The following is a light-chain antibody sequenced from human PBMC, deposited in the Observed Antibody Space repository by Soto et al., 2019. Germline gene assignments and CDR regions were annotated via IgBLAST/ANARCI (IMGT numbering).Light chain of an antibody. V-gene: IGLV2-23*02. CDR2: EDS. CDR1: SSDVGSYDL. J-gene: IGLJ2*01. Sequence: QSVLTQPASVSGSPGQSITISCTGTSSDVGSYDLVSWYQQHPGKAPKLVIYEDSKRPSGVSIRFSGSKSGNTASLTISGLQAEYEADYYCCSYAGSATFEFGGGTKLTVL. CDR3: CSYAGSATFE.